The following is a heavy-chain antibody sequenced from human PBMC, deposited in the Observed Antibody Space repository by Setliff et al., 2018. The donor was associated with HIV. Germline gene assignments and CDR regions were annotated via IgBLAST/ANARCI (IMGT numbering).Heavy chain of an antibody. D-gene: IGHD2-2*02. CDR3: ARVPSIETILFDS. Sequence: SVKVSCKASGGTLSNYPISCVRQAHGQGLEWIGGIIPIFGTRNYAQKFQGRVTITADESTSTAYMELSSLRSEDTALYYCARVPSIETILFDSWGQGTLFTVSS. CDR1: GGTLSNYP. CDR2: IIPIFGTR. V-gene: IGHV1-69*13. J-gene: IGHJ4*02.